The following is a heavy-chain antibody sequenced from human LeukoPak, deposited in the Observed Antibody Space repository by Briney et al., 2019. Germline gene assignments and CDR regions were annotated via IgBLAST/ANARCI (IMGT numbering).Heavy chain of an antibody. CDR2: INHSGST. Sequence: PSETLSLTCAVYGGSFSGYYWSWIRQPPGKGLEWIGEINHSGSTNYSPSLKSRVTISVDTSKNQFSLKLSSVTAADTAVYYCARVRYCSSTSCPWGQGTLVTVSS. D-gene: IGHD2-2*01. J-gene: IGHJ5*02. CDR3: ARVRYCSSTSCP. V-gene: IGHV4-34*01. CDR1: GGSFSGYY.